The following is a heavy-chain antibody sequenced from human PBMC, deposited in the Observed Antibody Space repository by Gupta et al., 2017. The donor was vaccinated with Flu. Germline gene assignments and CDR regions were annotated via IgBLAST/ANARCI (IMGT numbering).Heavy chain of an antibody. V-gene: IGHV1-18*01. CDR2: SSAYNGNT. CDR3: ARGWNGPSTGNWFDP. Sequence: QVQLVQSGAEVKKPGASVKVSCMASGYTVTSYGISRVRQAPGQGLEWMGWSSAYNGNTNYAQKLQGRVTMTTDTSTSTAYRELRSLRSDDTAVYYCARGWNGPSTGNWFDPWGQGTLVTVSS. J-gene: IGHJ5*02. D-gene: IGHD1-1*01. CDR1: GYTVTSYG.